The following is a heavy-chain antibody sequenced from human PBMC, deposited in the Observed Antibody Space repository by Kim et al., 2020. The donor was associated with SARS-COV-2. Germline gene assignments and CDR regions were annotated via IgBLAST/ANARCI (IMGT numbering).Heavy chain of an antibody. D-gene: IGHD6-19*01. V-gene: IGHV3-74*01. CDR3: ARRQFTSGWYYFDS. Sequence: AESVKGRITISRDKAKNTLYLEMNSLRAEDTAVYYCARRQFTSGWYYFDSWGQGTLVTVSS. J-gene: IGHJ4*02.